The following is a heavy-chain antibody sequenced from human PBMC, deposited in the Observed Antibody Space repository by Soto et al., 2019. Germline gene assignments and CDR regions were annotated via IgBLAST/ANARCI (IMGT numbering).Heavy chain of an antibody. CDR2: IIPILGLA. D-gene: IGHD4-17*01. CDR1: GGTFSSYT. V-gene: IGHV1-69*08. J-gene: IGHJ4*02. Sequence: QVQLVQSGAEVKKPGSSVKVSCKASGGTFSSYTISWVRQAPGPGLEWMGRIIPILGLANYAQKFQGRVTITADKSTSTAYMELSSLRSEDTAVYYCARDLGGTVTDDYWGQGTLVTVSS. CDR3: ARDLGGTVTDDY.